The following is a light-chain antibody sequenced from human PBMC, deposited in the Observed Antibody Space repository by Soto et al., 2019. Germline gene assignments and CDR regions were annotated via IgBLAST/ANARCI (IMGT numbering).Light chain of an antibody. CDR3: QESYTTLFT. J-gene: IGKJ3*01. CDR2: GPS. V-gene: IGKV3-20*01. CDR1: QSVSTGY. Sequence: EIVLTQSPGTLSLSPGERVTLSCRASQSVSTGYVAWYQQKPGQAPRLLVYGPSNRATGIPDRFSGSGSGTDFILTISRLEPEDSATYYCQESYTTLFTFGPGTRVDTK.